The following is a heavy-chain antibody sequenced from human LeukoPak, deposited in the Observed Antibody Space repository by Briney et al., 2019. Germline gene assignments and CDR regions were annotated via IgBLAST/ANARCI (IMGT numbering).Heavy chain of an antibody. V-gene: IGHV4-34*01. CDR2: INHSGST. Sequence: PSETLSLTCAVYGGSFSGYYWSWIRQPPGKGLEWIGEINHSGSTNYNPSLKSRVTISADTSKNQFSLKLSSVTAADTAVYYCARYILTGRQYYFDYWGQGTLVTVSS. CDR1: GGSFSGYY. CDR3: ARYILTGRQYYFDY. J-gene: IGHJ4*02. D-gene: IGHD3-9*01.